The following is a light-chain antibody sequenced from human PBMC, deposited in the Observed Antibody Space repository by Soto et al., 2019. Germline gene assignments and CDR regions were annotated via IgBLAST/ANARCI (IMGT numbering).Light chain of an antibody. CDR2: AAS. V-gene: IGKV1-27*01. J-gene: IGKJ1*01. CDR1: QGIGTY. CDR3: QKYNSAPST. Sequence: DIQMTQSPSSLSESVGDRVTITCRASQGIGTYLAWYQQKPGKVPKLLIYAASTLQSGVPSRFSGSGSGTDFTLTISSLQPGDVATYYCQKYNSAPSTFGQRTKVEIK.